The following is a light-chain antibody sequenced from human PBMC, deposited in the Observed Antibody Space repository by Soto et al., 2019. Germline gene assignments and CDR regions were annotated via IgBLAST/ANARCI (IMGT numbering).Light chain of an antibody. J-gene: IGLJ1*01. CDR1: NSDVGGYNY. CDR2: VVS. V-gene: IGLV2-14*01. CDR3: SSYRSGGTFL. Sequence: QSALTQPASVSGSPGQSIAISCTGTNSDVGGYNYVSWHQQHPGKAPKVLISVVSNRPSGVSNRFSGSKSGNTASLTISGLQAEDEADYYCSSYRSGGTFLFGSGTKLTVL.